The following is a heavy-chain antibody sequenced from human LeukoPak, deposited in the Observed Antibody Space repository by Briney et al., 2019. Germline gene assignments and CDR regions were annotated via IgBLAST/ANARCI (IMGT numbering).Heavy chain of an antibody. V-gene: IGHV7-4-1*02. J-gene: IGHJ4*03. D-gene: IGHD3-10*01. CDR1: GYSFTNYA. Sequence: ASVKVSCKASGYSFTNYAMNWVRQAPGQGPEWMGWINTDTGNPTYARGFTGQYVFSVDTSVTTAYLQINSLRTEDTAVYYCARGGYYGGSGTYGFFDYWGQGSLVTVSS. CDR3: ARGGYYGGSGTYGFFDY. CDR2: INTDTGNP.